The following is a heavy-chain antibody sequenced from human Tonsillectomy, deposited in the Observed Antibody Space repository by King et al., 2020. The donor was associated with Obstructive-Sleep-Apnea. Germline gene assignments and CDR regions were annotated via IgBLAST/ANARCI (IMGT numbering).Heavy chain of an antibody. J-gene: IGHJ3*02. D-gene: IGHD3-10*01. V-gene: IGHV4-30-4*01. CDR3: ARGLGFGELFDAFDI. CDR2: IYDNGST. Sequence: VQLQESGPGLVRPSQTLSLTCTVSGGSISSGDYYWSWIRQPPGKGLEWIGYIYDNGSTYYNPSLKSRVTKSVDTSKNQFSLKLSSVTAADTAVYYCARGLGFGELFDAFDIWGQGTMVTVSS. CDR1: GGSISSGDYY.